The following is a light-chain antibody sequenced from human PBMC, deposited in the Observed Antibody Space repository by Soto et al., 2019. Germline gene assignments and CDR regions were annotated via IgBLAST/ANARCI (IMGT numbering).Light chain of an antibody. J-gene: IGKJ3*01. CDR2: GAS. CDR1: QDISSF. V-gene: IGKV1-8*01. CDR3: QQYYSYPFT. Sequence: AIRMTQSPSSLSASTGDRVTISCRASQDISSFLAWYQQKPGRAPNLLIYGASTLQSGVPSRFSGSGSGTDFTLTISYLQSEDFAAYYCQQYYSYPFTFGPATKMDIK.